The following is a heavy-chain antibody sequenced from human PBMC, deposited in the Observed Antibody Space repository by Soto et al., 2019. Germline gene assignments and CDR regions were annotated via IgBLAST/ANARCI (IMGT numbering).Heavy chain of an antibody. Sequence: PGGSLRLSCAASGFTFSSYGMHWVRQAPGKGLEWVAVIWYDGSNKYYADSVKGRFTISRDNSKNTLYLQMDSLRAEDTAVYYCARDLNTIFGVVNLDVWGQGTTVTVSS. CDR1: GFTFSSYG. J-gene: IGHJ6*02. CDR2: IWYDGSNK. CDR3: ARDLNTIFGVVNLDV. V-gene: IGHV3-33*01. D-gene: IGHD3-3*01.